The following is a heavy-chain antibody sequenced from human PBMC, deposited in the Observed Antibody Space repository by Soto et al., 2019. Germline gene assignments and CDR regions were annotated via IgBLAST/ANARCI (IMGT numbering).Heavy chain of an antibody. Sequence: GGSLRLSCAASGFTFRNYGMNWVRQAPGKGLEWVSYIGIGSSTKYYADSVKGRFTISRDNAKNSLYLQMNSLRAEDTAVYYCARDQLYYNDISVRPLNAFDVWGQGTMVTVSS. CDR3: ARDQLYYNDISVRPLNAFDV. CDR2: IGIGSSTK. J-gene: IGHJ3*01. V-gene: IGHV3-48*01. D-gene: IGHD3-22*01. CDR1: GFTFRNYG.